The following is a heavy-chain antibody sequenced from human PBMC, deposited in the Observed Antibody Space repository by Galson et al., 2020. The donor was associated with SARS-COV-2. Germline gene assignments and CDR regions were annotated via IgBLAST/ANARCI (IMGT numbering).Heavy chain of an antibody. D-gene: IGHD3-3*01. CDR1: GFTFDDYA. J-gene: IGHJ4*02. V-gene: IGHV3-9*01. CDR3: AKLPYDFWSGSDY. Sequence: GGSLRLSCAASGFTFDDYAMHWVRQAPGKGLEWVSGISWNSGSIGYADSVKGRFTISRDNAKNSLYLQMNSLRAEDTALYYCAKLPYDFWSGSDYWGQGTLVTVSS. CDR2: ISWNSGSI.